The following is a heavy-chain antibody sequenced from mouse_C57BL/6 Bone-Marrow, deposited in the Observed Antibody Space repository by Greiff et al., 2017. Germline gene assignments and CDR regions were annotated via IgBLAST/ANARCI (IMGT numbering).Heavy chain of an antibody. Sequence: VQLQQPGTELVKPGASVKLSCKASGYTFTSYWMHWVKQRPGHGLAWIGNINPSNGGTNYNEKFKRKATLTVDKSSSTAYMQLSSLTSEDSAVYDCARERSLRWDFDYWGQGTTLTVSS. D-gene: IGHD1-1*01. CDR3: ARERSLRWDFDY. CDR2: INPSNGGT. CDR1: GYTFTSYW. V-gene: IGHV1-53*01. J-gene: IGHJ2*01.